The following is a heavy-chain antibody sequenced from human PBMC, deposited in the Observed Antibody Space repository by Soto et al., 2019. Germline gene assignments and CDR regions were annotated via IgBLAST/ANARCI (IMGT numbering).Heavy chain of an antibody. CDR3: AKDIGRRKRESLGEFDY. V-gene: IGHV3-23*01. D-gene: IGHD3-10*01. Sequence: PGGSLRLSCAASGFTFSSYAMSWVRQAPGKGLEWVSAISGSGGSTYYADSVKGRFTISRDNSKNTLYLQMNSLRAEDTAVYYCAKDIGRRKRESLGEFDYWGQGTLVTVSS. CDR1: GFTFSSYA. CDR2: ISGSGGST. J-gene: IGHJ4*02.